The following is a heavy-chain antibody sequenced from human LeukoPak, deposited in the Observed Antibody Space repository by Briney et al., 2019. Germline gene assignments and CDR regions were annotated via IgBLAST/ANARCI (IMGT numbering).Heavy chain of an antibody. CDR3: ASPAYDSSGYCLPRDAFDI. V-gene: IGHV3-48*01. J-gene: IGHJ3*02. Sequence: GSLRLSCAASGFTFSSYSMNWVRQAPGKGLEWVSYISSSSSTIYYADSVKGRFTISRDNAKNSLYLQMNSLRAGDTAVCYCASPAYDSSGYCLPRDAFDIWGQGTMVTVSS. CDR1: GFTFSSYS. CDR2: ISSSSSTI. D-gene: IGHD3-22*01.